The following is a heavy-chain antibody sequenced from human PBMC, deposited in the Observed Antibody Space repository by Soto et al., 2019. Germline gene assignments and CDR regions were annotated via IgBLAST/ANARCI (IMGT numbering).Heavy chain of an antibody. CDR1: GITFSSYW. D-gene: IGHD3-3*01. J-gene: IGHJ4*02. CDR3: ARAEYYDFWSGSYYFDY. Sequence: GSLRLSCAASGITFSSYWMHWVRQAPGKGLVWVSRINSDGSSTSYADSVKGRFTISRDNAKNTLYLQMNSLRAEDTAVYYCARAEYYDFWSGSYYFDYWGQGTLLTVSS. CDR2: INSDGSST. V-gene: IGHV3-74*01.